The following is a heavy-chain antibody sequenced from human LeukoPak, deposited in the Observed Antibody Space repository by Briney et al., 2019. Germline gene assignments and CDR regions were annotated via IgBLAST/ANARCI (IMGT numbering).Heavy chain of an antibody. D-gene: IGHD3-10*02. Sequence: PGRSLRLSCAASGFTFSSYAMHWVRQAPGKGLEWVALISYDGSNKYYADSVKGRFTVSRDNSKNTLFLQMNSLRAEDTAVYYCAELGITMIGGVWGKGTTVTISS. CDR2: ISYDGSNK. J-gene: IGHJ6*04. CDR3: AELGITMIGGV. CDR1: GFTFSSYA. V-gene: IGHV3-30*18.